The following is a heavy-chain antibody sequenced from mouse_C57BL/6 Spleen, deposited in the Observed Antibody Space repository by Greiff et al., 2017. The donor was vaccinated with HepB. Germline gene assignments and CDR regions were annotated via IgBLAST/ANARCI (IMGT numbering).Heavy chain of an antibody. CDR1: GFTFSSYT. V-gene: IGHV5-9*01. CDR2: ISGGGGNT. Sequence: EVMLVESGGGLVKPGGSLKLSCAASGFTFSSYTMSWVRQTPEKRLEWVATISGGGGNTYYPDSVKGRFTISRDTAKNTLYLQMSSLRAEDTALYYCARHGYYSNYGYAMDYWGQGTSVTVSS. CDR3: ARHGYYSNYGYAMDY. D-gene: IGHD2-5*01. J-gene: IGHJ4*01.